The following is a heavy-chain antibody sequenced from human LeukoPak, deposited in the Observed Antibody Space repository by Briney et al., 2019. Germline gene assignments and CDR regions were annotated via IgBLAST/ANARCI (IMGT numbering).Heavy chain of an antibody. CDR1: GGSFSGYY. J-gene: IGHJ4*02. V-gene: IGHV4-34*01. CDR2: INHSGST. D-gene: IGHD3-22*01. CDR3: ARGRMIAVVITLKNYFDY. Sequence: PSETLSLTCAVYGGSFSGYYWSWIRQPPGKGLEWIGEINHSGSTNYNPSLKSRVTISVDTSKNQFSLKLSSVTAADTAVYYCARGRMIAVVITLKNYFDYWGQGTLVTVSS.